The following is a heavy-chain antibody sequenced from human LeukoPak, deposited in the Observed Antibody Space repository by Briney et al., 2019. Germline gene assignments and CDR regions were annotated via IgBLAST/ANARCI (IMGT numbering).Heavy chain of an antibody. CDR2: VYYSGST. J-gene: IGHJ6*02. CDR3: ARWFYGSPYGMDV. V-gene: IGHV4-59*12. Sequence: KASETLSLTCTVSGGSISNYYWSWIRQPPGKGLEWIGYVYYSGSTNYNPSLKSRLTISVDTSKNQFSLRLSSVTAADTAVYYCARWFYGSPYGMDVWGQGTTVTVSS. D-gene: IGHD3-10*01. CDR1: GGSISNYY.